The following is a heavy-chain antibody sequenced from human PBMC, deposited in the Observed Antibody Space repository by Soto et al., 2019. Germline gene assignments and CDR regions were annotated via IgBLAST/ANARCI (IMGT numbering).Heavy chain of an antibody. V-gene: IGHV3-30-3*01. CDR1: GFTFSSYA. D-gene: IGHD6-13*01. CDR3: ARPLYSSSWYRPAQPLDY. CDR2: ISYDGSNK. J-gene: IGHJ4*02. Sequence: GGSLRLSCAASGFTFSSYAMHWVRQAPGKGLEWVAVISYDGSNKYYADSVKGRFTISRDNSKNTLYLQMNSLRAEDTAVYYCARPLYSSSWYRPAQPLDYWGQGTLVTVSS.